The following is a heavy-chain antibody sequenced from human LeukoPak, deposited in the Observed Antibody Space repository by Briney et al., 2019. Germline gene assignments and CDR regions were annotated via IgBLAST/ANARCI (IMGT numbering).Heavy chain of an antibody. CDR1: VGSISSISYY. V-gene: IGHV4-39*01. Sequence: SETLSLTCTVSVGSISSISYYWGWVRQPPGKGLELLGRIYYSGTTYSNPSCKSQATNSEARSNNLFSLKLSFVTAADRVCVYCAARYYDASGSFPFDYWGQGTLVTVSS. J-gene: IGHJ4*02. CDR3: AARYYDASGSFPFDY. CDR2: IYYSGTT. D-gene: IGHD3-10*01.